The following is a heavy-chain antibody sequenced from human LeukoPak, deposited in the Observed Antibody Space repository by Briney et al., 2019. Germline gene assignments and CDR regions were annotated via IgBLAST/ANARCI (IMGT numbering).Heavy chain of an antibody. CDR1: GGSISSSSYY. D-gene: IGHD3-3*01. CDR3: ARQAPLKSYDSWSGYGPAAADY. CDR2: IYYSGST. Sequence: SETLSLTCTVSGGSISSSSYYWGWIRQPPGKGLEWIGSIYYSGSTYYNPSLKSRVTISVDTSKNQFSLKLSSVTAADTAVYYCARQAPLKSYDSWSGYGPAAADYWGQGTLGTVSS. J-gene: IGHJ4*02. V-gene: IGHV4-39*01.